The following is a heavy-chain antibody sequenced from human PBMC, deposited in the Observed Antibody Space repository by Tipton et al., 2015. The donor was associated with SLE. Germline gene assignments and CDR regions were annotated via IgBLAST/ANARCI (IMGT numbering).Heavy chain of an antibody. D-gene: IGHD2-15*01. Sequence: PGLVKPSETLSLTCTVSGGSISSYYWSWIRQPPGKGLEWIGYIYYSGSTNYNPSLKSRVTISVDTSKNQFSLKLSSVTAADTAVYYCARAGDIVVGTDWFDPWGQGTLVTVSS. CDR3: ARAGDIVVGTDWFDP. V-gene: IGHV4-59*01. CDR1: GGSISSYY. J-gene: IGHJ5*02. CDR2: IYYSGST.